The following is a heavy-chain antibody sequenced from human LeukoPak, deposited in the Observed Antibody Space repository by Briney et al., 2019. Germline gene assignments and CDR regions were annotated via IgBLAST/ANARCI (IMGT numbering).Heavy chain of an antibody. CDR2: ISSDDGSTK. CDR1: GFAFSSYE. J-gene: IGHJ4*02. D-gene: IGHD6-13*01. V-gene: IGHV3-48*03. Sequence: GGSLRLSCAASGFAFSSYEMKWVRQAPGGGLEWVSYISSDDGSTKFYADSVKGRFTSSRDNAKNSLYLQMNNLRDEDPAVYYCARVIRKGQAATGYFDYWGQGTLVTVSS. CDR3: ARVIRKGQAATGYFDY.